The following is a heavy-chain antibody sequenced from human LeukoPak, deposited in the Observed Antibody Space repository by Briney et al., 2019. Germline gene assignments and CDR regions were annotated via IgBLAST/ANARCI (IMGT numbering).Heavy chain of an antibody. V-gene: IGHV4-4*07. J-gene: IGHJ3*02. CDR2: IYISGST. CDR1: GGSISSYH. Sequence: SETLSLTCTVSGGSISSYHWSWIRQPAGKGLEWIGRIYISGSTNYKPSLKSRVTMSVDTSKNQFSLKLSSVTAADTAVYYCARGGNYYDSSGYYYDDAFDIWGQGTMVTVSS. D-gene: IGHD3-22*01. CDR3: ARGGNYYDSSGYYYDDAFDI.